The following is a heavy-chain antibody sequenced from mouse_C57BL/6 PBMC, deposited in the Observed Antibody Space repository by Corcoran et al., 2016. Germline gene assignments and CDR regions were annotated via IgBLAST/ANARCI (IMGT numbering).Heavy chain of an antibody. J-gene: IGHJ1*03. CDR3: ARRDSTDWYFDV. Sequence: QIQLVQSGPELKKPGETVKISCKASGYTFTTYGMSWVKQAPGKGLKWMGWINTYSGVPTYADDFKGRFAFSLETSASTAYLQINNLKNEDTATYFGARRDSTDWYFDVWGTGTTVTVSS. D-gene: IGHD2-5*01. CDR2: INTYSGVP. CDR1: GYTFTTYG. V-gene: IGHV9-3*01.